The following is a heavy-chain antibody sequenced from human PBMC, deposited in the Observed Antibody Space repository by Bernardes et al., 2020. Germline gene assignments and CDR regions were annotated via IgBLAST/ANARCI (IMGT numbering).Heavy chain of an antibody. CDR3: AKLGGQGSGYCLRGCQSILDY. D-gene: IGHD3-3*01. Sequence: GGSLRLSCAASGFTFSSYAMSWVRQAPGKGLEWVSAISGSGGSTYYADSVKGRFTISRDNSKNTLYLQMNSLRAEDTAVYYCAKLGGQGSGYCLRGCQSILDYWGQGTLVTVSS. CDR1: GFTFSSYA. CDR2: ISGSGGST. J-gene: IGHJ4*02. V-gene: IGHV3-23*01.